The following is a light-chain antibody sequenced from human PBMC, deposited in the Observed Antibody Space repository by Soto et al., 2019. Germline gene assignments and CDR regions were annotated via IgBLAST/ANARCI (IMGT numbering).Light chain of an antibody. CDR2: GAS. CDR3: QHSYNTPRT. J-gene: IGKJ4*02. V-gene: IGKV1-39*01. CDR1: QTISSY. Sequence: DIQMTQSPSSLSASVGDRVTITCRASQTISSYLNWYQQKPGKAPQLLIYGASSLQSGVPSRFSGSGSGTDFTLTISSLQPEDFATYYCQHSYNTPRTFGGGTKVELK.